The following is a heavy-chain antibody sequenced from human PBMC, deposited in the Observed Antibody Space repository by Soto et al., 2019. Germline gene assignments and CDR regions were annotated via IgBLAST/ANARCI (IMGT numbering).Heavy chain of an antibody. V-gene: IGHV3-73*01. D-gene: IGHD3-16*01. CDR2: IRSKANRYAT. CDR3: TSLALPGEYYCYYGMDV. J-gene: IGHJ6*02. CDR1: GFSFSGSA. Sequence: GGSLRLSCAASGFSFSGSAMHWVRQASGKGLEWVGRIRSKANRYATAYAASVKGRFTISRDDSKNTAYLQMNSLKTEDTAVYYCTSLALPGEYYCYYGMDVCGQGTTVTV.